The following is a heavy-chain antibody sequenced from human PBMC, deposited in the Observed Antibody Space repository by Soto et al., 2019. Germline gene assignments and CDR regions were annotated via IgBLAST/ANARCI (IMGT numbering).Heavy chain of an antibody. D-gene: IGHD3-16*01. CDR1: GYIFVNYG. J-gene: IGHJ6*02. CDR2: ISPYTCNT. CDR3: VMVDNYVTPTPQDV. V-gene: IGHV1-18*01. Sequence: QVQLVQSGDEVKKPGASVKGSCKASGYIFVNYGIAWVRQAPGQGLEWMGWISPYTCNTHSATKVQGRLTMTTDTSTSTAYMDLGRLTSDDTAVYYCVMVDNYVTPTPQDVWGQGTTVTVSS.